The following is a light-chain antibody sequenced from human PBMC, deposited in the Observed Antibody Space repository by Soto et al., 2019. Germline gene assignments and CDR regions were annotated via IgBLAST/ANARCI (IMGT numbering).Light chain of an antibody. CDR2: LNSDGSH. V-gene: IGLV4-69*01. J-gene: IGLJ2*01. Sequence: QLVLTQSPSASASLGASVKLTCTLSSGHSSYAIAWHQQQPEKGPRYLMKLNSDGSHSKGDGIPDRSSGSSSGAERYLTISSLKSEDEAYSYFQTWGTGIRVFGRGTKLTVL. CDR3: QTWGTGIRV. CDR1: SGHSSYA.